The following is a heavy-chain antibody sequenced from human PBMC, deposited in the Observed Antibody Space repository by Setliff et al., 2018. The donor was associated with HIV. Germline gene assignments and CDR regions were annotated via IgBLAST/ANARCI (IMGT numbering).Heavy chain of an antibody. CDR3: ARKHRPGVGMDL. CDR2: INQDGSEE. J-gene: IGHJ6*02. Sequence: GGSLRLSCVASEFRFSNYWMAWVRQAPGKGLEWVGNINQDGSEENYVDSVKGRFTISRDNAKNSLCLQLNSLRAEDAAVYYCARKHRPGVGMDLWGQGTTVTVSS. V-gene: IGHV3-7*01. CDR1: EFRFSNYW.